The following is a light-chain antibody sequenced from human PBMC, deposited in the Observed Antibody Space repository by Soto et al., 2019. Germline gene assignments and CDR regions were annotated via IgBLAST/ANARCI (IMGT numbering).Light chain of an antibody. V-gene: IGLV1-40*01. CDR3: QSYDSSLKGV. CDR1: SSNIGAGYD. Sequence: QSVLTQPPSVSGAPGQRGTLSCTGSSSNIGAGYDVHWYQQLPGTAPKLLIYGNSNRPSGVPDRFSGSKSGTSASLAITGLQAEDEADYYCQSYDSSLKGVFGGGTKLTVL. J-gene: IGLJ2*01. CDR2: GNS.